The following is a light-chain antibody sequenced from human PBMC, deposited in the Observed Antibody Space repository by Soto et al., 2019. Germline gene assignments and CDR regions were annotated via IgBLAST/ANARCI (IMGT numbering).Light chain of an antibody. J-gene: IGLJ1*01. CDR2: EVS. Sequence: LTQPASVSGSPGQSITISCTGTSSDVGRYNTVSWFQQHPGKAPTLMIYEVSKRPSGVSNRFSGSKSGNTASLTISGLQADDEADYYCCSYAGSSSLLYVFGTGNNVTVL. V-gene: IGLV2-23*02. CDR3: CSYAGSSSLLYV. CDR1: SSDVGRYNT.